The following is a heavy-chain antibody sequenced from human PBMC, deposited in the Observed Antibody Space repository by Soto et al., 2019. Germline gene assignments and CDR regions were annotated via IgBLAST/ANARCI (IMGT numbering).Heavy chain of an antibody. V-gene: IGHV3-23*01. CDR1: GFTFTNYA. Sequence: GGSLRLSCAASGFTFTNYAMSWVRQAPGKGLEWVSSVSGGGGTTYYADSVKGRFTISRDNSKNTLSLQMISLRVEDSALYYCAKDHCSGGDCYRDFDYWGQGTLVT. CDR2: VSGGGGTT. J-gene: IGHJ4*02. D-gene: IGHD2-15*01. CDR3: AKDHCSGGDCYRDFDY.